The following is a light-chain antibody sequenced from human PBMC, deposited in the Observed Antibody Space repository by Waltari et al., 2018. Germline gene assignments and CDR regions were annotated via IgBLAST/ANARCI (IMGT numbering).Light chain of an antibody. CDR2: GNK. J-gene: IGLJ3*02. V-gene: IGLV1-40*01. Sequence: QSVLTQPPSVSGAPGPRVTTSCTGSSSNIGAGYAVHWYQQLPGTAPKLLIYGNKYRPSGVPDRFSGSKSGTSASLAITGLQAEDEADYYCQSYGSGWVFGGGTKLTVL. CDR3: QSYGSGWV. CDR1: SSNIGAGYA.